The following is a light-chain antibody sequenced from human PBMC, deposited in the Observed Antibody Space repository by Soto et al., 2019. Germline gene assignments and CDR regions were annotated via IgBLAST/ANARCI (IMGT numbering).Light chain of an antibody. CDR2: KAS. J-gene: IGKJ1*01. CDR3: HQHDSYPKT. Sequence: DIQMTQSPSTLSASVGDRVTITCRASQSIINWLGWYQQKPGKAPKLLIYKASNLESGVPSRFSGSGSGTEFTLTISSLQPDDFAAYYCHQHDSYPKTFGQGTKV. CDR1: QSIINW. V-gene: IGKV1-5*03.